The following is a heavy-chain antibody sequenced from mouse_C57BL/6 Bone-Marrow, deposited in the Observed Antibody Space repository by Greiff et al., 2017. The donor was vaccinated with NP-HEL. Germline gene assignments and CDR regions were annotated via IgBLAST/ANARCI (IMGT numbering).Heavy chain of an antibody. CDR3: AGHKYYGRGDFDD. Sequence: VQLQQSGAELVRPGTSVKMSCKASGYTFPNYWLGWAKQRPGHGLEWIGDLYPGGGCTNYNEQFTGTATLPADPSSSTADMQFSSLTAENAAIDYCAGHKYYGRGDFDDWGQGTTRTVSS. CDR1: GYTFPNYW. CDR2: LYPGGGCT. D-gene: IGHD1-1*01. J-gene: IGHJ2*01. V-gene: IGHV1-63*01.